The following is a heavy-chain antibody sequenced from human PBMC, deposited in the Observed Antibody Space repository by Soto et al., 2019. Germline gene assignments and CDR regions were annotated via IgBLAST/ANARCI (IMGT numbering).Heavy chain of an antibody. CDR2: ISGSGGST. V-gene: IGHV3-23*01. Sequence: GGSLRLSCAASGFTFSSYAMSWVRQAPGKGLEWVSAISGSGGSTYYADSVKGRFTISRDNSKSTLYLQMNSLRAEDTAVYYCAKNDPDERSSGLFDYWGQGTLVTVSS. CDR3: AKNDPDERSSGLFDY. D-gene: IGHD3-22*01. CDR1: GFTFSSYA. J-gene: IGHJ4*02.